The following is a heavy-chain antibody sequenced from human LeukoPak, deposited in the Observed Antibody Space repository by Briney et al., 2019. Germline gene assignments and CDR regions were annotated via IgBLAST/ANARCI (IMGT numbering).Heavy chain of an antibody. CDR1: GFSFSNNA. Sequence: PGGSLRLSCAASGFSFSNNAMSWVRQAPGKGLEWVPASGSDGGTYYADSVKGRFTISRDNSKNTLYLQMNSLRAEDTAVYYCAKDLLNWEFDYRGQGTLVTVSS. D-gene: IGHD7-27*01. J-gene: IGHJ4*02. V-gene: IGHV3-23*01. CDR3: AKDLLNWEFDY. CDR2: SGSDGGT.